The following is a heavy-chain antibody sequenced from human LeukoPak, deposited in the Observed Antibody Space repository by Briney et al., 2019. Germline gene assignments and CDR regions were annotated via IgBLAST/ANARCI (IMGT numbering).Heavy chain of an antibody. J-gene: IGHJ4*02. Sequence: PSETLSLTCAVSGGSTSSGGYSWSWIRQPPGKGLEWIGYFYYSGSTYYNPSLKSRVTISLDTSKNQFSLKLTSVTAADTAVYYCARGGGHTSGYYAHRYWGQGSLVTVSS. CDR2: FYYSGST. V-gene: IGHV4-30-4*07. CDR3: ARGGGHTSGYYAHRY. CDR1: GGSTSSGGYS. D-gene: IGHD3-22*01.